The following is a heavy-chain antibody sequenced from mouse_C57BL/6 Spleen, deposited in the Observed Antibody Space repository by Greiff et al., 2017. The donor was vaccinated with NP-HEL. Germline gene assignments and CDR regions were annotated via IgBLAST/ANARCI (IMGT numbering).Heavy chain of an antibody. J-gene: IGHJ2*01. Sequence: EVKLVESGGGLVQPGGSLSLSCAASGFTFTDYYMSWVRQPPGKALEWLGFIRNKANGYTTEYSASVKGRFTISRDNSQSILYLQRNALGAEDSAKYCCTRYITTVVADYWGQGTTLTVSS. V-gene: IGHV7-3*01. D-gene: IGHD1-1*01. CDR3: TRYITTVVADY. CDR2: IRNKANGYTT. CDR1: GFTFTDYY.